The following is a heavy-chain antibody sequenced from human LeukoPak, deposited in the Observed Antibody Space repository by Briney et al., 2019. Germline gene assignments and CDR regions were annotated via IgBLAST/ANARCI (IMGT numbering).Heavy chain of an antibody. J-gene: IGHJ4*02. CDR3: ARARGYCSGGSCYHDY. D-gene: IGHD2-15*01. Sequence: SETLSLTCTVSGGSISSSSYYWGWIRQPPGKGLEWIGSIYYSGSTYYNPSLKSRVTISVYTSKNQVSLKLSAVTAADTAVYYCARARGYCSGGSCYHDYWGQGTLVPVSS. CDR2: IYYSGST. V-gene: IGHV4-39*07. CDR1: GGSISSSSYY.